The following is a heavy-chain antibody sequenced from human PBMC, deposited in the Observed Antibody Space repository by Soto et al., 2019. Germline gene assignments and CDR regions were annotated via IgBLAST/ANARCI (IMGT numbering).Heavy chain of an antibody. CDR2: IKEDGGEQ. J-gene: IGHJ5*02. CDR3: AITTCTVSYCFDP. Sequence: PVGSLRLSCAASGFSFSSYWMSWVRQAPGKGPEWVANIKEDGGEQHYVDSVKGRFTISRDNTENSLFLQMNNLRAEDSAIYYCAITTCTVSYCFDPWGPGTQVTVSS. CDR1: GFSFSSYW. D-gene: IGHD2-2*01. V-gene: IGHV3-7*03.